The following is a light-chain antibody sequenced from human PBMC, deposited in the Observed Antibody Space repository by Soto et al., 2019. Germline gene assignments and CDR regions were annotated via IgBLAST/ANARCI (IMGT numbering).Light chain of an antibody. CDR3: SSHNTIGTLQV. J-gene: IGLJ1*01. Sequence: QPVLTQPPSASGTPGQRVTISCSGSTSNIGSNYVYWYQHLPGTAPKLLIYTDNQRPSGVPDRFSGSKSGNTASLTISGLQAEDEADYYCSSHNTIGTLQVFGPGTQLTVL. CDR2: TDN. CDR1: TSNIGSNY. V-gene: IGLV1-47*02.